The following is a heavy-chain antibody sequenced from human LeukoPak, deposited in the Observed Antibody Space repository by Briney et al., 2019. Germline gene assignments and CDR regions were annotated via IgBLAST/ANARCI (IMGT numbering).Heavy chain of an antibody. J-gene: IGHJ3*02. CDR2: IYDSGNT. V-gene: IGHV4-61*01. Sequence: SETLSLTCTVSGGSVSSGSYYWSWIRQPTGKGLEWIGYIYDSGNTNYNPSLKSRVTISVDTSKNQFSLNLRSVTAADTAVYYCARDHYGYYDAFDIWGQGTMFTVSS. CDR3: ARDHYGYYDAFDI. CDR1: GGSVSSGSYY. D-gene: IGHD1-26*01.